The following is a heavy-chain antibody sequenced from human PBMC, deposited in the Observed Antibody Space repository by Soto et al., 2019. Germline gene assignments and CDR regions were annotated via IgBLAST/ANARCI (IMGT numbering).Heavy chain of an antibody. Sequence: LRLSCVASGFIVSSNQMSWVRQAPGKGLEWVSVIYSGHTTYYADSVEGRFTISRDDSKNTLYLQMNSLRVEDAAVYYCVRGPSDHKLRLVEWPYGDYWGQGALVTVSS. CDR2: IYSGHTT. V-gene: IGHV3-53*01. CDR3: VRGPSDHKLRLVEWPYGDY. J-gene: IGHJ4*02. CDR1: GFIVSSNQ. D-gene: IGHD3-3*01.